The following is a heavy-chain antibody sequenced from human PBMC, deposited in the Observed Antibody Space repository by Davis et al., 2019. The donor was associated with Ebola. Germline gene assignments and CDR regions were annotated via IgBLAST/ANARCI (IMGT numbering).Heavy chain of an antibody. CDR1: GFTFSDYY. D-gene: IGHD4-17*01. CDR2: SRDITHGHTT. V-gene: IGHV3-72*01. J-gene: IGHJ1*01. CDR3: VRSDCRGSSSYGVEYVQH. Sequence: PGGSLRLSCAASGFTFSDYYMDWFRQAPGKGPEWIVRSRDITHGHTTEYAASVKGRFTVSRDDSKNSVDLQMNSLKTEETALYYCVRSDCRGSSSYGVEYVQHWGQGTLVTVSS.